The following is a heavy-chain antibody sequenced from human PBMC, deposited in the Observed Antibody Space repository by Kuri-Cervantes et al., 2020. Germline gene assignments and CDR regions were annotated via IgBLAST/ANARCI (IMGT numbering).Heavy chain of an antibody. V-gene: IGHV1-8*01. J-gene: IGHJ6*02. D-gene: IGHD6-13*01. Sequence: ASVKVSCKASGYTFTSYDINWVRQATGKGLEWMGWMNPNSGNTGNAQKFQGRVTMTRNTSISTAYMELSSLRSEDTAVYYCARGGYSSRWSNFYYYYYGMDVWGQGTTVTVSS. CDR1: GYTFTSYD. CDR3: ARGGYSSRWSNFYYYYYGMDV. CDR2: MNPNSGNT.